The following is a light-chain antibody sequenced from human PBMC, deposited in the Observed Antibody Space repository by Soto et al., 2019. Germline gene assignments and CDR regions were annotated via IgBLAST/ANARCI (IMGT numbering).Light chain of an antibody. J-gene: IGLJ2*01. Sequence: QSALTQPASVSGSPGQSITISCTGTGSDVGGYNYVSWYQQHPGNAPKLMIYDVSNRPSGVSNRFSGSKSGNTASLTISGLQADDEADYYCSSYTSSSTDVVFGGGTKLTVL. V-gene: IGLV2-14*01. CDR3: SSYTSSSTDVV. CDR1: GSDVGGYNY. CDR2: DVS.